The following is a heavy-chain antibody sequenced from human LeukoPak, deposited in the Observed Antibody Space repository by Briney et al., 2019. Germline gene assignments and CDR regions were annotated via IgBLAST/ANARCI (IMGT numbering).Heavy chain of an antibody. CDR3: AKVARAVAGNYFDY. D-gene: IGHD6-19*01. V-gene: IGHV3-23*01. Sequence: GGSLRLSCAGSGFPFSSYPISWVRQPPGKGLEWVSAITASGDSTYSADSVKGRFTISRDNSKNTLYLQMNSLRAEDTAVYYCAKVARAVAGNYFDYWGQGTLVTVSS. J-gene: IGHJ4*02. CDR2: ITASGDST. CDR1: GFPFSSYP.